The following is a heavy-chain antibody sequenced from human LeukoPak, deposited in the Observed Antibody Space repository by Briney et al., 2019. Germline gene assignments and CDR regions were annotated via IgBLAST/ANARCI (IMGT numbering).Heavy chain of an antibody. V-gene: IGHV5-51*01. CDR1: GYSFTSYW. CDR2: IYPGDSDT. Sequence: GESLKISCKGSGYSFTSYWIGWVRQMPGKGLEWMGIIYPGDSDTRYSPSFQGQVTISADKSISTAYLQWSSLKASDTAMYYCARQPPTYYCDSSGYQWGQGTLVTVSS. CDR3: ARQPPTYYCDSSGYQ. D-gene: IGHD3-22*01. J-gene: IGHJ4*02.